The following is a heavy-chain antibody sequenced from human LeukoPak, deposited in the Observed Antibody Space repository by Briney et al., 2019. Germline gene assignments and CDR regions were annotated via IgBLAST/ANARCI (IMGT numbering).Heavy chain of an antibody. Sequence: GGSLRLTCAASGFTFSSYAMSWVRQAPGKGMEWVSGISGSGDSTYYADSVKGRFTISRDNSKNTLYLQMNSLRAEDTAIYYCAKLSEPDWGQGTLVTVSS. CDR3: AKLSEPD. J-gene: IGHJ4*02. V-gene: IGHV3-23*01. CDR1: GFTFSSYA. CDR2: ISGSGDST.